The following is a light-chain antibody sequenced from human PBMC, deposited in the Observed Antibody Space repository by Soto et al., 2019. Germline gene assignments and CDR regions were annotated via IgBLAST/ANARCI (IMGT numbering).Light chain of an antibody. V-gene: IGKV3-11*01. CDR3: QQRTNWPST. CDR1: QRVSSY. Sequence: EIVLTQSPATLSLSPGERVTLSCRASQRVSSYLAWYQQNPGQAPRLLIYDASNRATGIPARFSGSGSGTDFTLTISSLEPEDFAFYYCQQRTNWPSTFGQGTKVEIK. CDR2: DAS. J-gene: IGKJ1*01.